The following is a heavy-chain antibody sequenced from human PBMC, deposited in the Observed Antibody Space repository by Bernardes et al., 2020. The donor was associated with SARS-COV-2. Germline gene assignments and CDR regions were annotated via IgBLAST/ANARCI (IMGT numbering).Heavy chain of an antibody. Sequence: SLRLSCAASGFTFDDYAMHWVRQAPGKGLEWVSGISWNSGSIGYADSVKGRFTISRDNAKNSLYLQMNSLRAEDTALYYCAKDLRSGYEGKYYYYGMDVWGQGTTVTVSS. CDR1: GFTFDDYA. D-gene: IGHD5-12*01. CDR2: ISWNSGSI. CDR3: AKDLRSGYEGKYYYYGMDV. J-gene: IGHJ6*02. V-gene: IGHV3-9*01.